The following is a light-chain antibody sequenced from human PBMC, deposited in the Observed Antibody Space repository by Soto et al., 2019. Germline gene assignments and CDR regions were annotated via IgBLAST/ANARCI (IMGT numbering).Light chain of an antibody. CDR3: QQYNNWPPSIT. J-gene: IGKJ5*01. Sequence: VMTQSPATLSASQGERATLSCMASESVSSNLAWYQQRPGQAPRLLIYGASTRATDTPVRFRGSGSGTEFTLTISRLQSEDFAVYYCQQYNNWPPSITFGQGTRLEIK. V-gene: IGKV3-15*01. CDR2: GAS. CDR1: ESVSSN.